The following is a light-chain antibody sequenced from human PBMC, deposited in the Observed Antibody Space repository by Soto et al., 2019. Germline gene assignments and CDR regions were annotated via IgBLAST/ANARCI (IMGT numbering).Light chain of an antibody. CDR2: DAS. CDR3: QQRSNWQVT. CDR1: QSVSGY. V-gene: IGKV3D-11*02. Sequence: EIVLAQSPPTLSLSPGERATLSCMASQSVSGYIGWYQQKPGQAPRLLIYDASNRATGIPARFSGSGSGTDFTLTISSLEPEDFAVYYCQQRSNWQVTFGQGTRLEIK. J-gene: IGKJ5*01.